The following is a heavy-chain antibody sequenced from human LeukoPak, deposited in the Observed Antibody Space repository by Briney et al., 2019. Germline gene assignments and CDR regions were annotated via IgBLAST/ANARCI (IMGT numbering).Heavy chain of an antibody. CDR3: ARDRRRYQLPRRVDAFDI. J-gene: IGHJ3*02. V-gene: IGHV3-23*01. CDR1: GFTFSTYA. D-gene: IGHD2-2*01. CDR2: ISGSGGST. Sequence: GGSLRLSCAASGFTFSTYAMTWVRQAPGKGLEWVSSISGSGGSTYYADSVKGQFTISRDNSKNTLYLQMGSLRAEDMAVYYCARDRRRYQLPRRVDAFDIWGQGTVVTVSS.